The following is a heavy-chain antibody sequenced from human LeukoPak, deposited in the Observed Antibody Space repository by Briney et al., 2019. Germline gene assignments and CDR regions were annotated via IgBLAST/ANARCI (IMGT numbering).Heavy chain of an antibody. CDR2: IIPILGIA. CDR1: GGTFSSYA. J-gene: IGHJ3*02. Sequence: GASVKVSCKASGGTFSSYAISWVRQAPGQGLEWMGRIIPILGIANYAQKFQGRVTITADKSTSTAYMELSSLRSEDTAVYYCARGSVVVAARAGMSAFDIWGQGTMVTVSS. V-gene: IGHV1-69*04. D-gene: IGHD2-15*01. CDR3: ARGSVVVAARAGMSAFDI.